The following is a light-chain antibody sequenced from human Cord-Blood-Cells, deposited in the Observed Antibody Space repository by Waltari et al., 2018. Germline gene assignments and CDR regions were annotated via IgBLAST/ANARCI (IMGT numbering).Light chain of an antibody. J-gene: IGKJ2*01. Sequence: DIQMTQSPSSLSASVGDRVTITCRASQRISSYLNWYQQKPGKAPKLLIYAASSLQSGVPSRFSSSRSWTDFTLTISSRQPEDFATYYCQQSYSTPYTFGQGTKLEIK. CDR2: AAS. CDR1: QRISSY. V-gene: IGKV1-39*01. CDR3: QQSYSTPYT.